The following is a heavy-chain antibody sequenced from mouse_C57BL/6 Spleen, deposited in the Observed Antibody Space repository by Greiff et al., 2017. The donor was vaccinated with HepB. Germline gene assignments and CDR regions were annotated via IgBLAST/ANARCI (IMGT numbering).Heavy chain of an antibody. Sequence: EVQLVESEGGLVQPGSSMKLSCTASGFTFSDYYMAWVRQVPEKGLEWVANINYDGSSTYYLDSLKSRFIISRDNAKNILYLQMSSLKSEDTATYYCARGDYDLDAMDYWGQGTSVTVSS. J-gene: IGHJ4*01. D-gene: IGHD2-4*01. CDR2: INYDGSST. V-gene: IGHV5-16*01. CDR3: ARGDYDLDAMDY. CDR1: GFTFSDYY.